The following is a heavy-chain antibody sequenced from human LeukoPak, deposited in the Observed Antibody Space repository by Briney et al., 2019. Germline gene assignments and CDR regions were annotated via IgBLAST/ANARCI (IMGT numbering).Heavy chain of an antibody. D-gene: IGHD5-18*01. V-gene: IGHV3-33*01. Sequence: GGSLRLSYAASGFTFSSYGMHWVRQAPGKGLEWVAVIWYDGSNKYYADSVKGRFTISRDNSKNTLYLQMNSLRAEDTAVYYCARGRGYSYGPEDYWGQGTLVTVSS. CDR1: GFTFSSYG. CDR3: ARGRGYSYGPEDY. J-gene: IGHJ4*02. CDR2: IWYDGSNK.